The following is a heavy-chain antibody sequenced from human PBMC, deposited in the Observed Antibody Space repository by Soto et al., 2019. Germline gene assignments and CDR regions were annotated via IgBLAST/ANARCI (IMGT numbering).Heavy chain of an antibody. Sequence: SETLSLTCAIYGGSFSNYYWNWIRQPPGKGLEWMGKINHSGSTNYNPSLKSRVTISVDTSKNQFSLKLSSVTAADTAVYYCARFYFYYSGWYYYYYGMDVWGQGTTVTVSS. CDR1: GGSFSNYY. D-gene: IGHD3-22*01. J-gene: IGHJ6*02. CDR2: INHSGST. V-gene: IGHV4-34*09. CDR3: ARFYFYYSGWYYYYYGMDV.